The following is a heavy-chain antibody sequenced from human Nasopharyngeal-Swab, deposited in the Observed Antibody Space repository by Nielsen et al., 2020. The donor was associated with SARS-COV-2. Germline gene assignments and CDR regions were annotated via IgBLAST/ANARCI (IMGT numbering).Heavy chain of an antibody. Sequence: GGSLRLSCAASGFTFSSYSMNWVRQAPGKGLEWVSYISSSSSTIYYAGSVKGRFTISRDDAKNSLYLQMNSLRDEDTAVYYCARDLSIGRYFDLYGMDVWGQGTTVTVSS. J-gene: IGHJ6*02. CDR2: ISSSSSTI. CDR3: ARDLSIGRYFDLYGMDV. D-gene: IGHD3-9*01. CDR1: GFTFSSYS. V-gene: IGHV3-48*02.